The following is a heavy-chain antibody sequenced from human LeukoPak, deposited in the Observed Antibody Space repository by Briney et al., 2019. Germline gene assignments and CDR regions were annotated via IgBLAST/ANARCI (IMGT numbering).Heavy chain of an antibody. CDR2: IYYSGST. Sequence: SETLSLTCTVSGGSISSYYWSWIRQPPGKGLEWIGYIYYSGSTNYNPSLKSRVTISVDTSKNQFSLKLSSVTAADTAVYYCARSPTQRVPEDYWGQGTLVTVSS. CDR1: GGSISSYY. CDR3: ARSPTQRVPEDY. D-gene: IGHD2-2*01. J-gene: IGHJ4*02. V-gene: IGHV4-59*01.